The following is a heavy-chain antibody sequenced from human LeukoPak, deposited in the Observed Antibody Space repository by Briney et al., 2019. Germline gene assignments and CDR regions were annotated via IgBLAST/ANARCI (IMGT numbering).Heavy chain of an antibody. CDR3: AKFAEAKMATISTYFDY. CDR1: GFTFSSYG. Sequence: GGSLRLSCAASGFTFSSYGMHWVRQAPGKGLEWVAVISYDGGNKYYADSVKGRFTISRDNSKNTLYLQMNSLRAEDTAVYYCAKFAEAKMATISTYFDYWGQGTLVTVSS. D-gene: IGHD5-24*01. V-gene: IGHV3-30*18. J-gene: IGHJ4*02. CDR2: ISYDGGNK.